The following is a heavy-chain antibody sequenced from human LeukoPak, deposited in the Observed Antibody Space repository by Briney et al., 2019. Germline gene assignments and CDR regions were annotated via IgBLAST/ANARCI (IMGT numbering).Heavy chain of an antibody. Sequence: GASLRLSCAASGFTFSSYAMSWVRQAPGKGLEWVSAISGSGGSTYYADSVKGRFTISRDNSKNTLYLQMNSLRAEDTAVYYCAKGGSGWYLGDDWGQGTLVTVSS. CDR1: GFTFSSYA. V-gene: IGHV3-23*01. CDR3: AKGGSGWYLGDD. D-gene: IGHD6-19*01. J-gene: IGHJ4*02. CDR2: ISGSGGST.